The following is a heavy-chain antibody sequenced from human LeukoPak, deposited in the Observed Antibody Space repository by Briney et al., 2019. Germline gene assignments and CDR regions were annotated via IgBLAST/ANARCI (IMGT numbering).Heavy chain of an antibody. D-gene: IGHD6-6*01. CDR3: ARGLRSEAARRAFDI. J-gene: IGHJ3*02. CDR2: INHSGST. V-gene: IGHV4-34*01. CDR1: GGSFSGYY. Sequence: SETLSLTCAVYGGSFSGYYWSWIRQPPGKGLEWIGEINHSGSTNYNPSLKSRVTISVDTSKNQYSLKLSSVTAADTAVYYCARGLRSEAARRAFDIWGQGTMVTVSS.